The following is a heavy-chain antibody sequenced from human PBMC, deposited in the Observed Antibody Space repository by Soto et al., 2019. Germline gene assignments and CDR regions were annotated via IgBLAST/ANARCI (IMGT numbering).Heavy chain of an antibody. CDR2: INPATGAA. D-gene: IGHD3-3*01. Sequence: QLHLVQSGAVVKKPGASVTVSCSASGYPVTAYYMHWVRQAPGRGLEWMGGINPATGAAKYTQTLQGRVTMTREPSTRTVFMELSGLASKDTAVFYCARGGGVGVAGSAAFDMWGQGTLVTVSS. CDR3: ARGGGVGVAGSAAFDM. CDR1: GYPVTAYY. V-gene: IGHV1-2*02. J-gene: IGHJ3*02.